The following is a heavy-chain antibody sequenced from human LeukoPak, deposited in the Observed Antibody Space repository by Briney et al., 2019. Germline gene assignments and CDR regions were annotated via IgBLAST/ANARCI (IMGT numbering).Heavy chain of an antibody. J-gene: IGHJ4*02. Sequence: QSSGTLSLTCAVSGGSISSSNWWSWVRQSPGKGLEWVGNIKQDGSDKNYMDSVKGRFTISRDNTKNSVYLQMSSLRAEDTAAYYCAREVWGPEYWGQGTLVTVSS. CDR2: IKQDGSDK. CDR1: GGSISSSNW. V-gene: IGHV3-7*01. CDR3: AREVWGPEY. D-gene: IGHD1-14*01.